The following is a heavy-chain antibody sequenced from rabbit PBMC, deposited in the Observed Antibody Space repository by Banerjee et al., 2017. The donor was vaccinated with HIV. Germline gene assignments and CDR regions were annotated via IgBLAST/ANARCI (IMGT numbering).Heavy chain of an antibody. Sequence: QSLEESGGDLVKPGASLTLTCTASGFSFSISYYMCWVRQAPGKGLEWIGCIYAGSGYTYYASWAKGRFTISKPSSTTVTLQMTNLTDADTATYFCARYISGSGYYGLWGQGTLVTVS. V-gene: IGHV1S40*01. CDR2: IYAGSGYT. CDR1: GFSFSISYY. J-gene: IGHJ3*01. CDR3: ARYISGSGYYGL. D-gene: IGHD1-1*01.